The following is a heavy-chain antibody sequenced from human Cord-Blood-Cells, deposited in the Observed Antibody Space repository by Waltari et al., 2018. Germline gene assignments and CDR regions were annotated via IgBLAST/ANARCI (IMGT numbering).Heavy chain of an antibody. Sequence: QVQLVESGGGVVQPGRSLRLSCAASGLTFSSYAMHWVRQAPGKGLEGVAVISYDGSNKYYADSVKGRFTISRDNSKNTLYLQMNSLRAEDTAVYYCARDLAAYCGGDCYPYYYYYGMDVWGQGTTVTVSS. CDR1: GLTFSSYA. V-gene: IGHV3-30*04. CDR3: ARDLAAYCGGDCYPYYYYYGMDV. D-gene: IGHD2-21*02. CDR2: ISYDGSNK. J-gene: IGHJ6*02.